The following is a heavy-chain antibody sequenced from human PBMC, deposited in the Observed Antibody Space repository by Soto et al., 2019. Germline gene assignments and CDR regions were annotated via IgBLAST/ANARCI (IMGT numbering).Heavy chain of an antibody. Sequence: GGSLRLSCAASGFTFSSYWMSWVRQAPGKGLEWVANIKQDGSEKYYVDSVKGRFTISRDNAKNSLYLQMNSLRAEDTAVYYCARVLRYFDWQEYYYYYMDVWGKGTTVTVSS. V-gene: IGHV3-7*01. D-gene: IGHD3-9*01. CDR3: ARVLRYFDWQEYYYYYMDV. J-gene: IGHJ6*03. CDR1: GFTFSSYW. CDR2: IKQDGSEK.